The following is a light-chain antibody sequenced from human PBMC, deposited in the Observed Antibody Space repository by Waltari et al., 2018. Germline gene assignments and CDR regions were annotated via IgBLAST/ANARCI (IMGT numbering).Light chain of an antibody. CDR3: QSYDNSVSGSI. CDR1: NSNIGSGYF. V-gene: IGLV1-40*01. CDR2: ADT. Sequence: QSVLTQPPSVSGAPGQRVTLSCTGTNSNIGSGYFVHWYQQITGRAPKLLIHADTNRPSGVPDRFSAATSGTTASLAITGLQAEDEADYYCQSYDNSVSGSIFGGGTKLTVL. J-gene: IGLJ2*01.